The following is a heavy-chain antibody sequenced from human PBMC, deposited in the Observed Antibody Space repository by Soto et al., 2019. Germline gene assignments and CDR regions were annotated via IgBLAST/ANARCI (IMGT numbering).Heavy chain of an antibody. CDR1: GFTFSSYG. J-gene: IGHJ4*02. V-gene: IGHV3-33*01. CDR3: ARDESSDWAEANYFDY. Sequence: GGSLRLSCAASGFTFSSYGMHWVRQAPGKGLEWVAVIWYDGSNKYYADSVKGRFTISRDNSKNTLYLQMNSLRAEDTAVYYCARDESSDWAEANYFDYWGQGTLVTVS. CDR2: IWYDGSNK. D-gene: IGHD6-19*01.